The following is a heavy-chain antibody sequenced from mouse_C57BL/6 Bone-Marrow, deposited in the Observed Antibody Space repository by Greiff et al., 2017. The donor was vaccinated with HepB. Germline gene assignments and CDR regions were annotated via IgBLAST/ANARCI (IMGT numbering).Heavy chain of an antibody. CDR1: GFTFSSYT. CDR2: ISGGGGNT. CDR3: ARPNWEAMDY. J-gene: IGHJ4*01. V-gene: IGHV5-9*01. Sequence: EVNLVESGGGLVKPGGSLKLSCAASGFTFSSYTMSWVRQTPEKRLEWVATISGGGGNTYYPDSVKGRFTISRDNAKNTLYLQMSSLRSEDTALYYCARPNWEAMDYWGQGTSVTVSS. D-gene: IGHD4-1*01.